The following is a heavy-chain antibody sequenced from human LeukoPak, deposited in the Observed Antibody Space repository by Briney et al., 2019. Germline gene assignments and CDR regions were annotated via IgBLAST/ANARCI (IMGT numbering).Heavy chain of an antibody. D-gene: IGHD2-15*01. CDR3: AGGRRYCSGGSCFDDAFDI. J-gene: IGHJ3*02. CDR2: IYYSGST. CDR1: GGSISSYY. V-gene: IGHV4-59*12. Sequence: ASETLSLTCTVSGGSISSYYWSWIRQPPGKGLECIGFIYYSGSTNYNPSLKSRVTISADTSKSQFSLKLSSVTAADTAVYYCAGGRRYCSGGSCFDDAFDIWGQRTMVTVSS.